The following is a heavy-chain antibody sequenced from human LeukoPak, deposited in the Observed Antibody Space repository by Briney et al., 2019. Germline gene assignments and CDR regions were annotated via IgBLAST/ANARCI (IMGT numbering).Heavy chain of an antibody. CDR1: GGSVSSYY. Sequence: SETLSLTCTVSGGSVSSYYWSWIRQPPGKGLEWIGYIYYSGSTNYNPSLKSRVTISVDTSKNQFSLKLSSVTAADTAVYYCARDPSSGSPYGFDPWGQGTLVTVSS. V-gene: IGHV4-59*02. CDR3: ARDPSSGSPYGFDP. CDR2: IYYSGST. D-gene: IGHD6-19*01. J-gene: IGHJ5*02.